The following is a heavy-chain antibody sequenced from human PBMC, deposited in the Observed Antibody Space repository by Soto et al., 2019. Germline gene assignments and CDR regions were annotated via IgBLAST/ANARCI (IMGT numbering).Heavy chain of an antibody. CDR3: EKYWELRRVFYVFGSGQHDDNFDY. CDR1: GFTFSSYA. Sequence: GGSLRLSCAASGFTFSSYAMSWVRQAPGKGLEWVSAISGSGGSTYYADSVKGRFTISRDNSKNTLYLQMNSLRAEDTAVYYCEKYWELRRVFYVFGSGQHDDNFDYGGREPRVPVPS. D-gene: IGHD3-3*01. V-gene: IGHV3-23*01. J-gene: IGHJ4*02. CDR2: ISGSGGST.